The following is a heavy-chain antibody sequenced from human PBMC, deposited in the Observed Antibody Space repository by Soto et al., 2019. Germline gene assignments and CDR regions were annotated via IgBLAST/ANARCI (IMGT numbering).Heavy chain of an antibody. CDR2: ISSSSYT. CDR1: GFTFSDYY. Sequence: GGSLRLSCAASGFTFSDYYMSWIRQAPGKGLEWVSYISSSSYTNYADSVKGRFTISRNNAKNSLYLQMNSLRAEDTAVYYCAREGGTAIPVMDVWGQGTTVTVSS. V-gene: IGHV3-11*06. J-gene: IGHJ6*02. CDR3: AREGGTAIPVMDV. D-gene: IGHD2-21*02.